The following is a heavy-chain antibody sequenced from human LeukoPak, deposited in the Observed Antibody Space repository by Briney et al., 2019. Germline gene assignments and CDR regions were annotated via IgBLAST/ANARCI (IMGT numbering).Heavy chain of an antibody. D-gene: IGHD2-21*02. J-gene: IGHJ5*02. V-gene: IGHV4-39*01. CDR1: GGSITTSFY. CDR3: TRRDCPAKWFDP. Sequence: PSETLSLTCSVSGGSITTSFYCNWIRQPPGQGLEWIGSTHYSGSNSYNPSLSSRVSMSVDTSRYQCFLRLTSVTAADTAVYYCTRRDCPAKWFDPWGQGTLVTVSS. CDR2: THYSGSN.